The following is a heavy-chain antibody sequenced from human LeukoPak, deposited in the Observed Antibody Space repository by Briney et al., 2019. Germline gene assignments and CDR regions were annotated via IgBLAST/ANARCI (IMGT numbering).Heavy chain of an antibody. Sequence: SETLSLTCAVYGGSFSGYYWSWIRQPPGKGLEWIGEINHSGSTNYNPSLKSRVTISVDTSKNQFSLKLSSVTAADTAVYYCARDLVSAGFDIWGQGTMVTVSS. V-gene: IGHV4-34*01. D-gene: IGHD6-6*01. J-gene: IGHJ3*02. CDR2: INHSGST. CDR3: ARDLVSAGFDI. CDR1: GGSFSGYY.